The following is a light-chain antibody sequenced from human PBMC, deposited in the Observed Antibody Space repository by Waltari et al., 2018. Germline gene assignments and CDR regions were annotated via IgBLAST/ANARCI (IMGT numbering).Light chain of an antibody. J-gene: IGLJ2*01. CDR3: SSYTSSSPVV. V-gene: IGLV2-14*03. Sequence: QSALTQPASVSGSPGQWITISCTGTSSDVGGYNYVSWYQHHPGKAPKLLIYDVSNRPSGVSNRFSGSKSGNTASLTISGLQAEDEADYYCSSYTSSSPVVFGGGTKLTVL. CDR2: DVS. CDR1: SSDVGGYNY.